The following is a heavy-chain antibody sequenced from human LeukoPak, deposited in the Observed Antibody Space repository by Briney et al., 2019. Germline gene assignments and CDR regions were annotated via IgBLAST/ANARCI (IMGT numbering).Heavy chain of an antibody. CDR1: GGSISSYY. CDR2: IYYSGST. V-gene: IGHV4-59*01. Sequence: SETLPLTCTVSGGSISSYYWSWIRQPPGKGLEWIGYIYYSGSTNYNPSLKSRVTISVDTSKNQFSLKLSSVTAADTAVYYCARSEIAAAGFDYWGQGTLVTVSS. CDR3: ARSEIAAAGFDY. J-gene: IGHJ4*02. D-gene: IGHD6-13*01.